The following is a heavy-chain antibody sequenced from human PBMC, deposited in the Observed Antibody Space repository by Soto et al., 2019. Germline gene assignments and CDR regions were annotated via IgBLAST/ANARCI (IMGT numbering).Heavy chain of an antibody. J-gene: IGHJ4*02. D-gene: IGHD3-9*01. Sequence: GASVKVSCKASGGTFSSYTISWVRQAPGQGLEWMGRIIPILGIANYAQKFQGRVTITADKSTSTAYMELSSLRSEDTAVYYCARDRDDILTDGQYYFDYWGQGTLVTVSS. CDR1: GGTFSSYT. V-gene: IGHV1-69*04. CDR3: ARDRDDILTDGQYYFDY. CDR2: IIPILGIA.